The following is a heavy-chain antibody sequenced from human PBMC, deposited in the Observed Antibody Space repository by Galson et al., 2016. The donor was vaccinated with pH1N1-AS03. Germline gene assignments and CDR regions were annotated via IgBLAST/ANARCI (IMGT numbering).Heavy chain of an antibody. D-gene: IGHD5-18*01. V-gene: IGHV3-21*01. CDR1: GFTFRDYN. CDR3: ARDTARSFDY. J-gene: IGHJ4*02. Sequence: SLRLSCAVSGFTFRDYNLNWVRQAPGKGPEWVSSIEASSTYIYYADSVKGRFTTSRDNSKNSLYLQMNSLRAEDTAVYYCARDTARSFDYWGLGTLVSVSS. CDR2: IEASSTYI.